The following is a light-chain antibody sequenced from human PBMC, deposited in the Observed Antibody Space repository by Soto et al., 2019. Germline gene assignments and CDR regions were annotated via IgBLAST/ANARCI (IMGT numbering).Light chain of an antibody. V-gene: IGKV1-5*03. CDR2: NAS. J-gene: IGKJ4*01. Sequence: DIQMTQSPSTLSASVGARVIITCRASQSISTWLAWYQQKPGKAPKLRIHNASSLKSGVPSRFSGSSSVTDFTLTIISLQPEDFATYYCQQSYSTLVTFGGGTKVDIK. CDR3: QQSYSTLVT. CDR1: QSISTW.